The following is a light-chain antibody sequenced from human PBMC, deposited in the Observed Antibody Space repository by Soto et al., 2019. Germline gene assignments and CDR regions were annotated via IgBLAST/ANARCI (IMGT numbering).Light chain of an antibody. CDR3: HKYNSPPPT. CDR1: QGIGVY. V-gene: IGKV1-27*01. Sequence: DIQMTQSPSSLSASLGDRVTITCRASQGIGVYLAWFQQRPGRVPSLLIYAASTLQSGVPSRFSGSGSGTDFTLTISSLQPEDVATYYCHKYNSPPPTFGGGTNVEIK. J-gene: IGKJ4*01. CDR2: AAS.